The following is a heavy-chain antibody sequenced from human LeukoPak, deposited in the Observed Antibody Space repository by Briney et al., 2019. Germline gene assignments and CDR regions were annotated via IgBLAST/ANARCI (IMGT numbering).Heavy chain of an antibody. Sequence: PGGSLRLSCAASGFTFRSYEMNWVRQAPGKGLEWITYIRSSGSTIYYADSVKGRFTISRDNAKNSLSLQMNSLRAEDTAVYYCAKDDAWGRYKDWGQGTLVTVSS. D-gene: IGHD3-16*01. V-gene: IGHV3-48*03. J-gene: IGHJ1*01. CDR1: GFTFRSYE. CDR3: AKDDAWGRYKD. CDR2: IRSSGSTI.